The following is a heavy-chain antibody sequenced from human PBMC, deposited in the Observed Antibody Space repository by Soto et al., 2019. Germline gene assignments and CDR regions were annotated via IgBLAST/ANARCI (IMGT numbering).Heavy chain of an antibody. J-gene: IGHJ4*02. V-gene: IGHV1-18*01. D-gene: IGHD3-10*01. CDR3: VRDFDGSGSYYTDY. Sequence: QVHLVQSGVEVKKPGASVKVSCTASGYNFINYGITWVRQAPGQGLEWMGWIRVHKGNTNYAQKFQGRVTMSTDTSPSTAYMELRSLRPDDTAVYYCVRDFDGSGSYYTDYWGPGTLVIVSS. CDR2: IRVHKGNT. CDR1: GYNFINYG.